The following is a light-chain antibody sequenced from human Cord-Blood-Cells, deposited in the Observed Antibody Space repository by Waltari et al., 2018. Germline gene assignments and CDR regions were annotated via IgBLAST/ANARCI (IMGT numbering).Light chain of an antibody. CDR3: CSYAGSSTWV. J-gene: IGLJ3*02. Sequence: QSALTHPASVSGSPGQSITISCTGTSSDVGCYNLVSWYQQHPGKAPKLMIYEGSTRPSGVSNRCAGSESCNTAALTISGLQAEDEADYYCCSYAGSSTWVFGGGTKLTVL. CDR2: EGS. CDR1: SSDVGCYNL. V-gene: IGLV2-23*01.